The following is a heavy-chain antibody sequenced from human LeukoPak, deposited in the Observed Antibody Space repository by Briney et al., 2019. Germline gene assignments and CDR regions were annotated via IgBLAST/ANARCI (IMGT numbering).Heavy chain of an antibody. CDR3: ARDYSSSSYYYYMDV. Sequence: GGSLRLSCAASGFTFSSYSMNWVRQAPGKGLEWVSSISSSSSYIYYADSVKGRFTISRDNAKNSLYLQMNSLRAEDTAVYYCARDYSSSSYYYYMDVWGKGTTVTVSS. V-gene: IGHV3-21*01. CDR2: ISSSSSYI. D-gene: IGHD6-6*01. CDR1: GFTFSSYS. J-gene: IGHJ6*03.